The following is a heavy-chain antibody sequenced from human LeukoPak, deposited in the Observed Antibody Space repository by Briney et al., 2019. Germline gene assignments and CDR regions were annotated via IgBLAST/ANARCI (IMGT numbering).Heavy chain of an antibody. CDR1: GGSISSYY. D-gene: IGHD3-22*01. J-gene: IGHJ5*02. CDR3: ARAGYYYDSSGPNWFDP. V-gene: IGHV4-59*01. CDR2: IYYSGST. Sequence: SETLSLTCTVSGGSISSYYWSWIRQPPGKGLEWIGYIYYSGSTNYNPSLKSRVTISVDTSKNQFSLKLSSVTAADTAVYYCARAGYYYDSSGPNWFDPWGQGTLVTVSS.